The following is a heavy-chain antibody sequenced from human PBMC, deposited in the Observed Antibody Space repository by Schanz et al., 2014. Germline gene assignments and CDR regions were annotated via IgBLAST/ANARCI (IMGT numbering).Heavy chain of an antibody. CDR3: ARSPRDIVVVPAARYPLYYYYGMDV. J-gene: IGHJ6*02. V-gene: IGHV3-66*01. CDR1: GFTVSSNY. Sequence: EVQLVESGGGLVQPGGSLRLSYAASGFTVSSNYMSWVRQAPGKGLEWVSVIYSGGNTYYADSVKGRFTVSRDNSKNTLYLQMNSLRAGDTAVYYCARSPRDIVVVPAARYPLYYYYGMDVWGQGTTVTVSS. CDR2: IYSGGNT. D-gene: IGHD2-2*01.